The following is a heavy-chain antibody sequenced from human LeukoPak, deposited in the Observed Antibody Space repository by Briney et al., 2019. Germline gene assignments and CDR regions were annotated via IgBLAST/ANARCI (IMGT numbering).Heavy chain of an antibody. CDR1: GYTFTGYY. CDR2: INPNSGGT. V-gene: IGHV1-2*02. D-gene: IGHD6-19*01. CDR3: ASLLTRLGFDY. J-gene: IGHJ4*02. Sequence: GASVKVSCKASGYTFTGYYMHWVRQAPGHGLEWMGWINPNSGGTNYAQKFQGRVTMTRDTSISTAYMELNRLTSDDTAVYYCASLLTRLGFDYWGQGTLVTVSS.